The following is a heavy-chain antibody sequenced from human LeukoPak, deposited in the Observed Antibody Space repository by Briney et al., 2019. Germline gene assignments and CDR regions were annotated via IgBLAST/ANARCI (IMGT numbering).Heavy chain of an antibody. D-gene: IGHD3-16*02. CDR3: AKVSFDGGVIPYFDS. CDR2: MSSSGDST. CDR1: GFSFTKYA. J-gene: IGHJ4*02. V-gene: IGHV3-23*01. Sequence: GGSLRLSCAASGFSFTKYAMSWVRQAPGKGLEWVSGMSSSGDSTDYADSVKGRFTISRDNSKNTLYLQMDSLRVEDTAVFYYAKVSFDGGVIPYFDSWGQGTVVTVSS.